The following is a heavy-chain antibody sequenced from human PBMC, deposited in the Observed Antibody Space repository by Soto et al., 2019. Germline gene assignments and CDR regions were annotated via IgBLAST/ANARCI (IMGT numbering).Heavy chain of an antibody. V-gene: IGHV1-69*01. D-gene: IGHD5-18*01. CDR1: KVTFNRHD. CDR3: ATSEGRDGYSVDY. Sequence: SSSHVSCKDSKVTFNRHDLMWRRQDPGQGLELMGGIIPMFGRPHYEEKFQDRVTITADESTGTAYLELSSLTSEDTAVYYCATSEGRDGYSVDYWGPGTRVTVSA. CDR2: IIPMFGRP. J-gene: IGHJ4*02.